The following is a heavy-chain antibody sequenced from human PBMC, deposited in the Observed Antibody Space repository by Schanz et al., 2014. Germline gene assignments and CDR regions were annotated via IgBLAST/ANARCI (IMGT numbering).Heavy chain of an antibody. CDR2: ISPTDSST. J-gene: IGHJ4*02. CDR1: GLTFSDYY. D-gene: IGHD3-22*01. Sequence: VQLLESGGGLVKPGGSLRLSCAASGLTFSDYYMSWIRQAPGKGLEWVSNISPTDSSTYYADSVKGRFTISRDNSKNTLYLQMNSLRAEDTAIYFCAKDAAYYESVIFPDHWGQGTLVTVSS. V-gene: IGHV3-11*01. CDR3: AKDAAYYESVIFPDH.